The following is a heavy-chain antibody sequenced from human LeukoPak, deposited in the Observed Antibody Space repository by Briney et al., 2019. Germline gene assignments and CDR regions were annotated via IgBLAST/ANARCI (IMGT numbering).Heavy chain of an antibody. J-gene: IGHJ4*02. V-gene: IGHV4-4*07. Sequence: SETLSLTCTVSGNSISSYYWSWIRQPAGRGLEWIGRIYTSGSTNYNPSLKSRVTMSVDTSKNQFSLNLSSVTAADTAFYYCARETTGLARYFDYWGQGTLVTVSS. CDR1: GNSISSYY. D-gene: IGHD4-17*01. CDR2: IYTSGST. CDR3: ARETTGLARYFDY.